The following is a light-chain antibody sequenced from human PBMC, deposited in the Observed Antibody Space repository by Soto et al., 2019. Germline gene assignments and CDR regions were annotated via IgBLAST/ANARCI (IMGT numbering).Light chain of an antibody. CDR1: NSNIGSNS. V-gene: IGLV1-51*01. CDR3: GTWDSSLDAGV. Sequence: QSALTQPPSVSAAPGQKVTISCSGSNSNIGSNSVSWYQQLPGTAPKLLIYDNDKRPSEIPDRFSGSRSGTSATLGIAGLQTGDEADYYCGTWDSSLDAGVLGGGTKLTVL. CDR2: DND. J-gene: IGLJ2*01.